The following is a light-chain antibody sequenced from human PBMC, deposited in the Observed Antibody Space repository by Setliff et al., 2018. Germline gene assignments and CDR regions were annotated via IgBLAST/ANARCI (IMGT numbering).Light chain of an antibody. CDR3: YSYTSSSTLL. V-gene: IGLV2-14*01. CDR1: SSDVGAYNF. J-gene: IGLJ1*01. Sequence: QSALTQPASVSGSPGQSITISCTGASSDVGAYNFVSWYQQHPGKAPKLIIYEVTNLPSGVSNRFSGSKSGNTASLTISGLQAEDEADYYCYSYTSSSTLLFGTGTKVTVL. CDR2: EVT.